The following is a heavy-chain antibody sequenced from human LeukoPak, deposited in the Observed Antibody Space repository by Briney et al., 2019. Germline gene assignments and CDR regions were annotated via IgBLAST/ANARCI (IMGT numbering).Heavy chain of an antibody. CDR3: ARXVFVVVTAIPVGAFDI. Sequence: PSQTLSLTRAVSGGSISSGGYSWSWIRQPPGEGLEWIGYIYHSGSTYYNPSLKSRVTISVDRSKNQFSLKLSSVTAADTAVYYCARXVFVVVTAIPVGAFDIWGQGTMVTVSS. CDR2: IYHSGST. J-gene: IGHJ3*02. CDR1: GGSISSGGYS. D-gene: IGHD2-21*02. V-gene: IGHV4-30-2*01.